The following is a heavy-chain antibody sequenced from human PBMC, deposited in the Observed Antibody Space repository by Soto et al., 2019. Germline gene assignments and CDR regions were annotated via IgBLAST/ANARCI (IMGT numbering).Heavy chain of an antibody. CDR1: GGSFSGYI. Sequence: QVQLQQSGAGLLKPSETLSLTCDVYGGSFSGYIWTWIRQTPGKGLQWIGQINHSGSANYNPSLKSRGSTSVHTSNRQFSLELSSVTAADTAVYYCARGLISGSHYSGGWYYFDSWGQGTQVTVSS. CDR2: INHSGSA. CDR3: ARGLISGSHYSGGWYYFDS. D-gene: IGHD1-26*01. J-gene: IGHJ4*02. V-gene: IGHV4-34*01.